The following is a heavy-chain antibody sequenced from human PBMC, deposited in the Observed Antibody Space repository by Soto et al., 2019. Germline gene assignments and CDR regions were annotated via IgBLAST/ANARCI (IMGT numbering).Heavy chain of an antibody. J-gene: IGHJ4*02. CDR3: AKDLLVHLERRSDIDY. Sequence: EVQLLESGGGLVQPGGSLRLSCAASGFTFSSYAMSWVRQAPGKGLEWVSAISGSGGSTYYADSVKGRFTISRDNSKNTLYLQMNSLRAEDTAVYYCAKDLLVHLERRSDIDYWGQGTLVTVSS. V-gene: IGHV3-23*01. D-gene: IGHD1-1*01. CDR1: GFTFSSYA. CDR2: ISGSGGST.